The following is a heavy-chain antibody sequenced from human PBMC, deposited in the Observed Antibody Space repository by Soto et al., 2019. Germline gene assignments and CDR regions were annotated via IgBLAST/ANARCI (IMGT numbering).Heavy chain of an antibody. J-gene: IGHJ4*02. CDR1: GFTFSSYG. V-gene: IGHV3-33*01. D-gene: IGHD5-18*01. CDR3: ARDAGYSYGYGDY. CDR2: IWYDGSNK. Sequence: GGSLRLSCAASGFTFSSYGMHWVRQAPGKGLEWVAVIWYDGSNKYYADSVKGRFTISRDNSKNTLYLQMNSLRAEDTAVYYCARDAGYSYGYGDYWGQGTLVTVSS.